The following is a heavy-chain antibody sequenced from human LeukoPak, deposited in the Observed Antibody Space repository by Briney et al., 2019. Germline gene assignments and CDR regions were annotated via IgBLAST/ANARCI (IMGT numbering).Heavy chain of an antibody. D-gene: IGHD1-26*01. CDR3: AKGDTTWELPHDY. J-gene: IGHJ4*02. CDR2: ISDSGDRT. CDR1: GFTFSSYG. V-gene: IGHV3-23*01. Sequence: GRSLRLSCGASGFTFSSYGMSWVRQAPGEGLGWVSSISDSGDRTFYADSVKGRFTISRDNSKNTLFLQVNSLRAEDTAVYYCAKGDTTWELPHDYWGQGTLVTVSS.